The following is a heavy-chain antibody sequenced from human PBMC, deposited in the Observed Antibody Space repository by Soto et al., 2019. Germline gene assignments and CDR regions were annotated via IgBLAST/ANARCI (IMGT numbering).Heavy chain of an antibody. CDR3: ARELGRYYDSSGFNWFDP. CDR2: IYHSGST. CDR1: GGSISSSNW. D-gene: IGHD3-22*01. Sequence: SETLSLTCAVSGGSISSSNWWSWVRQPPGKGLEWIGEIYHSGSTNYNPSLKSRVTISVDKSKNQFSLKLSSVTAADTAVYYCARELGRYYDSSGFNWFDPWGQGTLVTVSS. V-gene: IGHV4-4*02. J-gene: IGHJ5*02.